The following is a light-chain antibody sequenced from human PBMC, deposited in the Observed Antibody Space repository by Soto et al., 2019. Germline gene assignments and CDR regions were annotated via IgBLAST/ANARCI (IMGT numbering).Light chain of an antibody. CDR3: AQTSSAPLT. V-gene: IGKV1-39*01. J-gene: IGKJ3*01. Sequence: DIQMTQYPYSLSAAVGDRVTIACRARQNINTYLNWYQQKPGKAPKLLMFAAASLKSGVPSSFSGSGSRTDFTLTINSLQPEDFATYYSAQTSSAPLTFVPGTKVDIK. CDR1: QNINTY. CDR2: AAA.